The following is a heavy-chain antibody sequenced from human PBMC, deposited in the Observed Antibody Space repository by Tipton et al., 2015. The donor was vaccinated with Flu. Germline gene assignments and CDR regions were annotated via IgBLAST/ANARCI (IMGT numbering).Heavy chain of an antibody. D-gene: IGHD2-2*01. CDR2: IYSGGST. Sequence: SLRLSCVVSGFTVSRNYMTCVRQAPGKGLVWVSVIYSGGSTKYADAVKCRFTISRDNSKNTLYLQMNSLRAEDTAVYCFAGTRGYCVTTTCLLPFDFWGQGTLVTVSS. V-gene: IGHV3-53*01. CDR3: AGTRGYCVTTTCLLPFDF. CDR1: GFTVSRNY. J-gene: IGHJ4*02.